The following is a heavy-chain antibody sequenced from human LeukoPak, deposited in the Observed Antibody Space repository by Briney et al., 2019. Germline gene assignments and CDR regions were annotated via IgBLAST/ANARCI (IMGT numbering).Heavy chain of an antibody. J-gene: IGHJ3*02. D-gene: IGHD5-18*01. V-gene: IGHV4-30-2*01. CDR1: GGSISSGGYY. CDR3: ARGVDTAMVDAFDI. CDR2: IYHSGST. Sequence: SETLSLTCTVSGGSISSGGYYWSWIRQPPGKGLEWIGYIYHSGSTYYNPSLKSRVTISVDRSKNQFSLKLSSVTAADTAVYYCARGVDTAMVDAFDIWGQGTMVTVSS.